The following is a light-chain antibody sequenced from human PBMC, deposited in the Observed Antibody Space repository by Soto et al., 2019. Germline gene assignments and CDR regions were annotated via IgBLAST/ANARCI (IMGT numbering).Light chain of an antibody. CDR3: QQYGRSPWT. V-gene: IGKV3-20*01. J-gene: IGKJ1*01. CDR2: GAS. CDR1: QSVSSSY. Sequence: EIVLTKSPGTLSLYPGDRATLSCRASQSVSSSYLAWYQQKPGQAPGLLIYGASSRATGIPDRFSGSGSGTDFTLTISRLEPEDFAVYYCQQYGRSPWTFGQGTKLDIK.